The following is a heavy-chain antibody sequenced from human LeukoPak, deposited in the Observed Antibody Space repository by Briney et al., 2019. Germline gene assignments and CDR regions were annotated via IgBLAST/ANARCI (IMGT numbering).Heavy chain of an antibody. CDR2: ISWDGGST. D-gene: IGHD6-13*01. CDR1: GFTFDDYA. CDR3: GKDIRGSTSWYGLDY. V-gene: IGHV3-43D*03. J-gene: IGHJ4*02. Sequence: GGSLRLSCAASGFTFDDYAMHWVRQAPGKGLEWVSLISWDGGSTYYADSVKGRFTISRDNSKNSLYLQMNSLRAEDTALYYCGKDIRGSTSWYGLDYWGQGTLVTVSS.